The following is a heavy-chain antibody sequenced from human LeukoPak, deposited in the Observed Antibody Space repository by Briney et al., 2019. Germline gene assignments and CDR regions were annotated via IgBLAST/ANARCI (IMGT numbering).Heavy chain of an antibody. CDR2: ISRSGRT. D-gene: IGHD2-2*03. CDR1: GFTFSTYD. CDR3: AQGGYFAFDI. Sequence: PGGSLRLSCAASGFTFSTYDMQWVRQAPGKGLEWVSGISRSGRTYYTDSVKGRFSISRDNSKDTLYLQVNSLRAEDTAVYYCAQGGYFAFDIWVQGTMVAVCS. J-gene: IGHJ3*02. V-gene: IGHV3-23*01.